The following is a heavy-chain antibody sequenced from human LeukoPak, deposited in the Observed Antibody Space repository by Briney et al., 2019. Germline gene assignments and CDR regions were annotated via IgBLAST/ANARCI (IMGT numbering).Heavy chain of an antibody. J-gene: IGHJ5*02. CDR3: ASESGKRDFKWLGP. Sequence: SETLSLTCTVSGGSISNYYWSWIRQPAEKELEWIGRWYTSGSTHYNPSLKSLVTISVDTSKNQFSLKLSSVTAADTAVYYCASESGKRDFKWLGPWGQGTLVTVS. D-gene: IGHD4-23*01. V-gene: IGHV4-4*07. CDR2: WYTSGST. CDR1: GGSISNYY.